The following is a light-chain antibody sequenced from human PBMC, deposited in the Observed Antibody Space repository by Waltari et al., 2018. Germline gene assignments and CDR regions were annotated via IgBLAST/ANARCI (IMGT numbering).Light chain of an antibody. CDR2: EVT. V-gene: IGLV2-8*01. CDR3: SSFAGSTNWV. J-gene: IGLJ3*02. Sequence: QSALTQPPSASGSPGQSVTISCTGTSSDIGGYNYVSWYQQHPGKAPKLMIYEVTKRPSGFPDRFSASKAGNTASLTGSGLQAEDEADYYCSSFAGSTNWVFGGGTKLTVL. CDR1: SSDIGGYNY.